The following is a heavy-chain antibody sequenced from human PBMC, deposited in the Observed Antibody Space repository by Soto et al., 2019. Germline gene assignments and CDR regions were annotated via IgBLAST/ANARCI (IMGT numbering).Heavy chain of an antibody. CDR2: ISWDGRST. Sequence: EVQLVESGGVVVQPGGSLRLSCAASGFTFDDYSMHWVRQAPGKGLEWVSLISWDGRSTYYADSVKGRFTISRDNSKNSLYLQMNSLTTEDTAFYYCGKDGAVSDYTYLDYGGQGALVTVSS. V-gene: IGHV3-43*01. CDR1: GFTFDDYS. D-gene: IGHD4-17*01. J-gene: IGHJ4*02. CDR3: GKDGAVSDYTYLDY.